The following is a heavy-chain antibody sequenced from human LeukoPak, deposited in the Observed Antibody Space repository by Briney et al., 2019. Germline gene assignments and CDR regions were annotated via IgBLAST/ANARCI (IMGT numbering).Heavy chain of an antibody. D-gene: IGHD2-2*01. V-gene: IGHV4-59*01. J-gene: IGHJ4*02. CDR3: ASEYCSSTSCYFDS. CDR1: GGSISSYY. Sequence: SETVSLICTVSGGSISSYYWSWIRQPPGKGLECIGYIYYRGSTNYNPPLKSRVTFSVDTSKIQFSLKLSSVTAADTAVYYYASEYCSSTSCYFDSWSQGTLVTVSS. CDR2: IYYRGST.